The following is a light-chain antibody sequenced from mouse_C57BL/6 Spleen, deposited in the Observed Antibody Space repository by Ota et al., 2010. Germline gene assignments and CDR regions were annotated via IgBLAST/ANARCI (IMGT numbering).Light chain of an antibody. CDR3: QQSNEDPMYT. Sequence: DIVMTQSXKFMSTSVGDRVSITCKASQDVGTAVAWYQQKPGQPPKLLIYRASNLESGIPARFSGSGSRTDFTLTINPVEADDVATYYCQQSNEDPMYTFGGGTKLEIK. CDR1: QDVGTAV. J-gene: IGKJ2*01. CDR2: RAS. V-gene: IGKV3-5*01.